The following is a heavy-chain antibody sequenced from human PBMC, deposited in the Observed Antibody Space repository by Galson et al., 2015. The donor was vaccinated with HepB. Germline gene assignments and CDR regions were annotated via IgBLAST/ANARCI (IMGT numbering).Heavy chain of an antibody. D-gene: IGHD2-15*01. CDR2: INPSGDSA. CDR3: ARYGSTMAFDY. V-gene: IGHV1-46*01. CDR1: GYTFTSYY. Sequence: SVKVSCKASGYTFTSYYMFWVRQAPGQGLEWMGLINPSGDSATYSQKFQGTVTMTRDTSTSTVYMELSSLRSEDTAVYYCARYGSTMAFDYWGQGTLVTVSS. J-gene: IGHJ4*02.